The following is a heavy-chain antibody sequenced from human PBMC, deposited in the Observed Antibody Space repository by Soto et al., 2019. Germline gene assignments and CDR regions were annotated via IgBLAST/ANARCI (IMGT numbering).Heavy chain of an antibody. J-gene: IGHJ4*02. CDR3: ARSYDFWSGYYTD. V-gene: IGHV4-59*01. CDR1: GGSISSYY. Sequence: QVQLQESGPGLVRPSETLSLTCTVSGGSISSYYWSWIRQPPGKGLEWIGYIYYSGSTNYNPSLKSRVTITVDTSRNQFSLKLNSVTAADTAVYYCARSYDFWSGYYTDWGQGTLVTVSS. D-gene: IGHD3-3*01. CDR2: IYYSGST.